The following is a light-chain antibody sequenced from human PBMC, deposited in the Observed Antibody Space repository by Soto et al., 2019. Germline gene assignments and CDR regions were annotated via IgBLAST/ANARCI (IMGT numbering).Light chain of an antibody. J-gene: IGLJ2*01. V-gene: IGLV1-40*01. CDR1: SSNIGAGYD. CDR2: GNS. Sequence: QSVLTQPPSVSGAPGQRVTISCTGSSSNIGAGYDVHWYQQLPGPDPKLLIYGNSNRPSGVADRFSGSKSGTSSSLAITGLQAEDEADYYCQSYDSSLSGVVFGGGTKLTVL. CDR3: QSYDSSLSGVV.